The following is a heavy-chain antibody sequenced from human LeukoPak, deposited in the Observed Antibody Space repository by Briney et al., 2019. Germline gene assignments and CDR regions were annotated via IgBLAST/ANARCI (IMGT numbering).Heavy chain of an antibody. CDR1: GGSISSYY. D-gene: IGHD6-13*01. CDR2: IYYSGST. Sequence: SETLSLTCTVSGGSISSYYWSWIRQPPGKGLEWIGYIYYSGSTNYNPSLKSRVTISVDTSKNQFSLKLSSVTAADTAVYYCARDIAAAGLFDYWGQGTLVTVSS. V-gene: IGHV4-59*12. J-gene: IGHJ4*02. CDR3: ARDIAAAGLFDY.